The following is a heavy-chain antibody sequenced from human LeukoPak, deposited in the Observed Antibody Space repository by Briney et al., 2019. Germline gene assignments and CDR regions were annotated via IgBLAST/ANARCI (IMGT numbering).Heavy chain of an antibody. CDR1: GFTFSNAW. V-gene: IGHV3-23*01. CDR3: AKTRGYSGYDCSDY. J-gene: IGHJ4*02. Sequence: GGSLRLSCAASGFTFSNAWMSWVRQAPGKGLEWVSSSSGSGDSTFYADSVKGRFTISRDNSKNTLYLQMNSLRAEDTAVYYCAKTRGYSGYDCSDYWGQGTLVTVSS. CDR2: SSGSGDST. D-gene: IGHD5-12*01.